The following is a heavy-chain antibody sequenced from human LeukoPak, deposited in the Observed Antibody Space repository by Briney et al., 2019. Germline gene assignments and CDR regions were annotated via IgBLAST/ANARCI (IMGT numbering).Heavy chain of an antibody. CDR1: GFTFSDYY. CDR2: INHSGST. D-gene: IGHD2/OR15-2a*01. CDR3: ASLSRYLVDY. V-gene: IGHV4-34*01. J-gene: IGHJ4*02. Sequence: AGGSLRLSCAASGFTFSDYYWSWIRQPPGKGLEWIGEINHSGSTNYNPSLKSRVTISVDTSKNQFSLKLSSVTAADTAVYYCASLSRYLVDYWGQGTLVTVSS.